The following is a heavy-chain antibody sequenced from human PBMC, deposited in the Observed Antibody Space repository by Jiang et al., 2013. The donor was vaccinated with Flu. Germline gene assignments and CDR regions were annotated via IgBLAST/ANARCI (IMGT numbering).Heavy chain of an antibody. CDR1: GFTFSTYW. V-gene: IGHV3-7*03. Sequence: SGGGLVQPGGSLRLSCAASGFTFSTYWMVWVRQTPGTGLEWVANIKYDGSKTYYVDSVKGRFTISRDNAKNSLYLQMNSLRDEDTAVYYCAREGLWLVDNGFHFDYWGQGIPVTVSS. CDR2: IKYDGSKT. D-gene: IGHD6-19*01. CDR3: AREGLWLVDNGFHFDY. J-gene: IGHJ4*02.